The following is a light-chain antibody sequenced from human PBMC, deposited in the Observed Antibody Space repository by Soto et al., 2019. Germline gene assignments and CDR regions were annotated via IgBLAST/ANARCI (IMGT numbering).Light chain of an antibody. Sequence: EIVLTQSPATLSLSPGERATLSCRASQSVSSYLAWYQQKPGQAPRLLIYDASNRATGIPDRFSGSGSGTDFTLTISRLEPEDFAVYYCQQYGSSPPLSFGGGTKVDIK. V-gene: IGKV3-20*01. CDR1: QSVSSY. CDR3: QQYGSSPPLS. J-gene: IGKJ4*01. CDR2: DAS.